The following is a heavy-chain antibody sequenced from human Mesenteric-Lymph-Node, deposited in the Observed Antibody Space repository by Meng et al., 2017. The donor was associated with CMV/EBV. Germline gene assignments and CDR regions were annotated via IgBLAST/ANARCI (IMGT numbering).Heavy chain of an antibody. Sequence: ASVKVSCKASGYSFTGYYMHWVRQAPGQGLEWMGWINPNSGGTNYAQKFQGRVPMTRDTSISTAYMELSRLRSDDTAVYYCARSKLGFWSGYYGMDVWGQGTTVTVSS. D-gene: IGHD3-3*01. CDR3: ARSKLGFWSGYYGMDV. J-gene: IGHJ6*02. CDR2: INPNSGGT. CDR1: GYSFTGYY. V-gene: IGHV1-2*02.